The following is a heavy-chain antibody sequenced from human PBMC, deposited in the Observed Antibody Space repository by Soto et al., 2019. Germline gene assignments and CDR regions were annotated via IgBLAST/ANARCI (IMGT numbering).Heavy chain of an antibody. CDR1: GFTFSNYA. V-gene: IGHV3-48*01. J-gene: IGHJ6*02. CDR2: ISRSSGTI. Sequence: GRPHRLPYAASGFTFSNYAISWVRQAPGKGLEWVSYISRSSGTIYYADSVKGRFTISRDNAKNSLYLQMNSLRAEDTAVYYCARQRSMDVWGQGTTVTVSS. CDR3: ARQRSMDV.